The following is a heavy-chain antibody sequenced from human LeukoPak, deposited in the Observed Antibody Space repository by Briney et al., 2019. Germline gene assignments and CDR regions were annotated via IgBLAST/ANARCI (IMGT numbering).Heavy chain of an antibody. CDR3: ARYGGLRGDYFDY. CDR2: IKEDGSEK. Sequence: GGSLRLSCAASGFTFSVYWMTWVRQAPGKGLEGVANIKEDGSEKYYVDSVKGRFTISRDNAKNSLYLQMNSLRAEDTAVYYCARYGGLRGDYFDYWGQGTLVTVSA. CDR1: GFTFSVYW. V-gene: IGHV3-7*05. J-gene: IGHJ4*02. D-gene: IGHD2-15*01.